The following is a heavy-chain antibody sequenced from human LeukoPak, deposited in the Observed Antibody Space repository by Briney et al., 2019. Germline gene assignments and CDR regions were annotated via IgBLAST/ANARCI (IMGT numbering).Heavy chain of an antibody. CDR2: ISWNSGSI. CDR1: GGSFSGYY. V-gene: IGHV3-9*01. D-gene: IGHD3-3*01. Sequence: LSLTCAVYGGSFSGYYWSWIRQPPGKGLEWVSGISWNSGSIGYADSVKGRFTISRDNAKNSLYLQMNSLRAEDTALYYCAKGRTVFYYYGMDVWGQGTTVTVSS. CDR3: AKGRTVFYYYGMDV. J-gene: IGHJ6*02.